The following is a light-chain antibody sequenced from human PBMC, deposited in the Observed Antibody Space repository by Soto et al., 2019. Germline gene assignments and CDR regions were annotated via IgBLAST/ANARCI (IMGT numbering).Light chain of an antibody. CDR3: QQRSDWPT. CDR1: QSVSTY. CDR2: DAS. V-gene: IGKV3-11*01. Sequence: EIVLTQSPATLSLSPGERATLSCRASQSVSTYLAWYQQKPGQAPRLLIYDASNRAAGIPARFSGGGSGTDFTLNITSLDPEDFAVYYCQQRSDWPTFGGGTKVEIK. J-gene: IGKJ4*01.